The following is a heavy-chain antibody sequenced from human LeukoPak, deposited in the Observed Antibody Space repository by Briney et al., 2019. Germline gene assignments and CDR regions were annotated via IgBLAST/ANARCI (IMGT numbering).Heavy chain of an antibody. Sequence: SETLSLTCTVSGGSISSYYWSWIRQPPGKGLEWIGYIYYSESTNYNPSLKSRVTISVDTSKNQFSLKLSSVTAADTAVYYCARHEIYYQLLLWGQGTLVTVSS. D-gene: IGHD2-2*01. V-gene: IGHV4-59*08. CDR2: IYYSEST. CDR3: ARHEIYYQLLL. J-gene: IGHJ4*02. CDR1: GGSISSYY.